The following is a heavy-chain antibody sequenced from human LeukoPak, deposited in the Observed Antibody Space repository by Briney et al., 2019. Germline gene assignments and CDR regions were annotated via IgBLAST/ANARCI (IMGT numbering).Heavy chain of an antibody. Sequence: PSETLSLTCTVSGGSISSYYWSWIRQPPGKGLEWIGYIYYSGSTNYNPSLKSRVTISVDTSKNQFSLKLSSVTAADTAVYYCARHGYSGYDYWFDPWGQGTLVTVSS. CDR2: IYYSGST. V-gene: IGHV4-59*08. CDR1: GGSISSYY. J-gene: IGHJ5*02. CDR3: ARHGYSGYDYWFDP. D-gene: IGHD5-12*01.